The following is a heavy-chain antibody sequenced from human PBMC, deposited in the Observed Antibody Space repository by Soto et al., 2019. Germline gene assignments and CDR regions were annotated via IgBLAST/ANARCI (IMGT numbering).Heavy chain of an antibody. CDR3: AKDISGIAAAGGWFDP. CDR1: GFTFDDYA. Sequence: ESGGGLVQPGRSLRLSCAASGFTFDDYAMHWVRQAPGKGLEWVSGISWNSGSIGYADSVKGRFTISRDNAKNSLYLQMNSLRAEDTALYYCAKDISGIAAAGGWFDPWGQGTLVTVSS. D-gene: IGHD6-13*01. J-gene: IGHJ5*02. V-gene: IGHV3-9*01. CDR2: ISWNSGSI.